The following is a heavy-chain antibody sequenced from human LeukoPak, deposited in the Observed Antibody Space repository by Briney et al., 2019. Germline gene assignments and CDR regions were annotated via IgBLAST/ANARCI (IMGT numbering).Heavy chain of an antibody. CDR2: ISSSGEFT. V-gene: IGHV3-23*01. CDR1: GFTFSTYA. J-gene: IGHJ4*02. D-gene: IGHD3-22*01. Sequence: GGSLRLSCAASGFTFSTYAMSWVRQAPGKGLEWVSSISSSGEFTYYVDSVKGRFTISRDNSKNTLYLQMSSLTAEDTAVYYCAKDRPNYYRSSGSYYKRNGDYWGQGTLVTVSS. CDR3: AKDRPNYYRSSGSYYKRNGDY.